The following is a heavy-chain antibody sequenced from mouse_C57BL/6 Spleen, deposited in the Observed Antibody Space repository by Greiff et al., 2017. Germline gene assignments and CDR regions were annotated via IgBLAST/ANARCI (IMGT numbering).Heavy chain of an antibody. CDR1: GYTFTSYW. Sequence: VQLQQPGAELVKPGASVTLSCKASGYTFTSYWMHWVKQRPGQGLEWIGMIHPNSGSTNYNEKFKSKATLTVDKSSSTAYMQLSSLTSEDSAVYYCARENDGSPWFAYWGQGTLVTVSA. CDR3: ARENDGSPWFAY. CDR2: IHPNSGST. D-gene: IGHD2-3*01. J-gene: IGHJ3*01. V-gene: IGHV1-64*01.